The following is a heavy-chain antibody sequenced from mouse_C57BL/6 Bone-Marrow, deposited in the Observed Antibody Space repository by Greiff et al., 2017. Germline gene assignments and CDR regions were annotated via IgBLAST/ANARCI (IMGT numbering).Heavy chain of an antibody. CDR1: GFTFSDYY. Sequence: EVHLVESEGGLVQPGSSMKLSCTASGFTFSDYYMAWVRQVPEKGLEWVANINYDGSSTYYLDSLKSRFIISRDNAKNILYLQMSSLKSEDTATYYCARDWDDWYFDVWGTGTTVTVSS. D-gene: IGHD4-1*01. V-gene: IGHV5-16*01. CDR3: ARDWDDWYFDV. J-gene: IGHJ1*03. CDR2: INYDGSST.